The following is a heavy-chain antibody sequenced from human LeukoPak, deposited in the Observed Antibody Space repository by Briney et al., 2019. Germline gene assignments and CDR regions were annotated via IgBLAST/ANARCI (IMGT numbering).Heavy chain of an antibody. J-gene: IGHJ4*02. V-gene: IGHV1-2*02. CDR1: GYTFTGYY. CDR3: ARSPHILTGENFDY. D-gene: IGHD3-9*01. CDR2: INSKSGGT. Sequence: ASVKVSCKASGYTFTGYYMHWVRQAPGQGLEWMGWINSKSGGTNYAQKFQGRVSMTRDTSINTAYMQLGRLRSDDTAVYYCARSPHILTGENFDYWGQGTLLTVSS.